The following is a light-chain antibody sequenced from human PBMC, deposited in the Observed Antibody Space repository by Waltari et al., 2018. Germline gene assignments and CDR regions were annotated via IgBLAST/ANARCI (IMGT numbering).Light chain of an antibody. CDR3: LQDYIFPLT. CDR2: AAS. CDR1: EDSTND. Sequence: WRASEDSTNDLGGCQQKPGKAPRLRIFAASTLQSGGPSRFCCSGSGTDFTLTISSLQPEDFATYFCLQDYIFPLTFGGGTTVEI. V-gene: IGKV1-6*01. J-gene: IGKJ4*01.